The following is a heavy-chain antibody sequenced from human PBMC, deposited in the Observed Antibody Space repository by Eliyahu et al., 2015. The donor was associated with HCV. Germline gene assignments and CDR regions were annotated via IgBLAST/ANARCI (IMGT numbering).Heavy chain of an antibody. J-gene: IGHJ4*02. CDR2: XGXDGSQK. Sequence: EXQLXESGGGXXQPGGSLRLSCAASGFAFSSFWMPWVRQXPGKGLEWVANXGXDGSQKSYADSVKGRFTISRDNAENSVYLQINSLRAEDTAVYYCVGGHAADYWGQGTLVTVSS. V-gene: IGHV3-7*04. CDR1: GFAFSSFW. D-gene: IGHD6-25*01. CDR3: VGGHAADY.